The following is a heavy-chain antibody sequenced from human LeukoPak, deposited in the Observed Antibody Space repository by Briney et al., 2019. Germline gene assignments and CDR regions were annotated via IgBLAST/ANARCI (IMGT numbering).Heavy chain of an antibody. CDR2: IGTSSTYI. CDR3: AKGGDYVWGSYRPV. J-gene: IGHJ4*02. V-gene: IGHV3-21*04. D-gene: IGHD3-16*02. Sequence: GGSLRLSCAASGFTFSGYSMNWVRQAPGKGLEWVSSIGTSSTYIYYADSVGGRFTISRDNAKNSLYLQMNSLRAEDTAIYYCAKGGDYVWGSYRPVWGQGTLVTVSS. CDR1: GFTFSGYS.